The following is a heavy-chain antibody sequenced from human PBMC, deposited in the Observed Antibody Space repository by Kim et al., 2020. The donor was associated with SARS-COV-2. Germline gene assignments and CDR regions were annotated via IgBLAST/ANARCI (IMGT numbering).Heavy chain of an antibody. V-gene: IGHV7-4-1*02. Sequence: ASVKVSCKASGYTFTSYAMNWVRQAPGQGLEWMGWINTNTGNPTYAQGFTGRFVFSLDTSVSTAYLQISSLKAEDTAVYYCARERSYPTYYDFWSGLDAFDIWGQGTMVTVSS. CDR1: GYTFTSYA. J-gene: IGHJ3*02. CDR2: INTNTGNP. CDR3: ARERSYPTYYDFWSGLDAFDI. D-gene: IGHD3-3*01.